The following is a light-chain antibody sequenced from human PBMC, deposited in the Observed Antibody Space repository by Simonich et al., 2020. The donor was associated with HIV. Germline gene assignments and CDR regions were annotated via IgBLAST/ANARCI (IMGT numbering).Light chain of an antibody. CDR2: GAS. V-gene: IGKV3-15*01. CDR3: QHYNNWPPWT. Sequence: EIVMPQSPATLSVSPGERATHYCRASQSVNSNLAGYQQTPGQPPRLLIYGASTRATGIPARCSGSGSGTEFTLPINSLQSGDFAVYYCQHYNNWPPWTFGQGTKVEIK. CDR1: QSVNSN. J-gene: IGKJ1*01.